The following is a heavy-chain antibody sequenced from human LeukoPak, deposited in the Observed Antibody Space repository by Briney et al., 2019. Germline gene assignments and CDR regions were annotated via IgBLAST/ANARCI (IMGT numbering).Heavy chain of an antibody. V-gene: IGHV3-11*04. J-gene: IGHJ4*02. D-gene: IGHD6-13*01. Sequence: GGSLRLSCAASGFTFSDYYMSWIRQAPGKGLEWVSYISSSGSTIYYADSVKGRFTISRDNAKNSLYLQMNSLRAEDTAVYYCARAPHVGGSSWFPYYFDYWGQGTLVTVSS. CDR3: ARAPHVGGSSWFPYYFDY. CDR2: ISSSGSTI. CDR1: GFTFSDYY.